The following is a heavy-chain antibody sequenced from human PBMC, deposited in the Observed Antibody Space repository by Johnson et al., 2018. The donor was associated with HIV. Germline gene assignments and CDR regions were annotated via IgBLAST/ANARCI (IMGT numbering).Heavy chain of an antibody. CDR2: IRYDGSNK. Sequence: QVQLVESGGGVVQPGGSLRLSCAASGFTFSSYGMYWVRQAPGKGLEWVAFIRYDGSNKYYADSVKGRFTISRDNSKNTLYLQMNSLRAEDTAVYYCARACRDGYTCDAFDIWGQGTMVTVSS. CDR1: GFTFSSYG. J-gene: IGHJ3*02. D-gene: IGHD5-24*01. V-gene: IGHV3-30*02. CDR3: ARACRDGYTCDAFDI.